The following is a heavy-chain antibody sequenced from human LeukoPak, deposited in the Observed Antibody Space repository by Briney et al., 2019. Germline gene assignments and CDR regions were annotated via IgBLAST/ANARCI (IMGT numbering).Heavy chain of an antibody. Sequence: ASVTVSFKASGYTFTVCYMHWVRQAPGQGMEWMGWINPNSGGTNYSQKVQGRVSMTRDTDISTAYMELSRQRSGETAVYYCARVPQLGAFDIWGQGTMLTVSS. V-gene: IGHV1-2*02. CDR1: GYTFTVCY. D-gene: IGHD3-16*01. CDR3: ARVPQLGAFDI. CDR2: INPNSGGT. J-gene: IGHJ3*02.